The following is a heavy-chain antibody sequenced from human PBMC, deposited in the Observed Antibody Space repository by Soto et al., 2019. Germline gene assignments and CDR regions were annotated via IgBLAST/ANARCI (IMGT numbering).Heavy chain of an antibody. D-gene: IGHD3-22*01. CDR2: ISYDGSNK. CDR1: GFTFSSYA. CDR3: GHEGYYPYYFDY. Sequence: GGSLRLSCAASGFTFSSYAMHWVRQAPGKGLEWVAVISYDGSNKYYADSVKGRFTISRDNSKDTLYLQMNSLRAEDTAVYYCGHEGYYPYYFDYWGQGTLVTVSS. V-gene: IGHV3-30-3*01. J-gene: IGHJ4*02.